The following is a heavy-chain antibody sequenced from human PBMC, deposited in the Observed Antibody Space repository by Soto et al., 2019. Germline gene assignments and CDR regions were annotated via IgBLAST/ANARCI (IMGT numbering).Heavy chain of an antibody. CDR2: IDWDDDK. Sequence: SGPTLVNPTQTLTLTCTFSGFSLSTSGMCVSWIRQPPGKALEWLALIDWDDDKYYNTSLKTRLTISKDTSKNQVVLTMTNMDPVDTATYYCARIGYYDSSGYPDYWGQGTLVTVSS. CDR1: GFSLSTSGMC. CDR3: ARIGYYDSSGYPDY. J-gene: IGHJ4*02. V-gene: IGHV2-70*01. D-gene: IGHD3-22*01.